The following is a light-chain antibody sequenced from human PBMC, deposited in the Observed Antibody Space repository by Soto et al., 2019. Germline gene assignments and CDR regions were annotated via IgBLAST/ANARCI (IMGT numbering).Light chain of an antibody. V-gene: IGKV1-27*01. Sequence: DIQMTQSPSSLSASVGDRVTISCRASQGIGNYLAWYQQKPGKVPKLLIYTSSTLQSGVPSRFSGSGSGTDFTLTISNLQPEDVATYYCQQHSAAPLTFGGGTKVEIK. CDR2: TSS. CDR3: QQHSAAPLT. J-gene: IGKJ4*02. CDR1: QGIGNY.